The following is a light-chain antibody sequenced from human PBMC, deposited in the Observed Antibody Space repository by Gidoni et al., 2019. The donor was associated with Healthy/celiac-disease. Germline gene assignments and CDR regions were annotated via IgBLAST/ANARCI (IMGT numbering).Light chain of an antibody. V-gene: IGKV1-33*01. Sequence: QSPSSLSASVGDRVTITCQASQDISNYLNWYQQKPGKAPKLLIYDASNLETGVPSRFSGSGSGTDFTFTISSLQPEDIATYYCQQCDNLPLTFGPGTKVDIK. J-gene: IGKJ3*01. CDR1: QDISNY. CDR3: QQCDNLPLT. CDR2: DAS.